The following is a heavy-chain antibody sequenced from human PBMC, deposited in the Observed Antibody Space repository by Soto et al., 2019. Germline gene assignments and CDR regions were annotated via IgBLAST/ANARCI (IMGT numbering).Heavy chain of an antibody. Sequence: SETLSLTCTVSGGSISSGGYYWSWIRQHPGKGLEWIGYIYYSGSTYYNPSLKSRVTISGDTSKNQFYLKLSSVTAADTAVYYCARCYGPGGHDIDYWGQGTLVTVSS. CDR2: IYYSGST. CDR1: GGSISSGGYY. J-gene: IGHJ4*02. D-gene: IGHD2-15*01. CDR3: ARCYGPGGHDIDY. V-gene: IGHV4-31*03.